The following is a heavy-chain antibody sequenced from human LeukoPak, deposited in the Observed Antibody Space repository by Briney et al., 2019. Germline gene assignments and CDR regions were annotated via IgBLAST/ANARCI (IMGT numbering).Heavy chain of an antibody. Sequence: GGSLRLSCAASGFTFSSYGMHWVRQAPGKGLEWVAVISYDGSNKYYADSVKGRFTISRDKSKNTLYLRMNSLRAEDTAVYYCAKSGLNRFDYWGQGTLVTVSS. V-gene: IGHV3-30*18. CDR3: AKSGLNRFDY. D-gene: IGHD2-15*01. CDR2: ISYDGSNK. J-gene: IGHJ4*02. CDR1: GFTFSSYG.